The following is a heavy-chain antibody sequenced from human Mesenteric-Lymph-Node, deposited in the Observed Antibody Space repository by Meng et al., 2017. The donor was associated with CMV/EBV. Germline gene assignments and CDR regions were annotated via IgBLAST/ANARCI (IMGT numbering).Heavy chain of an antibody. V-gene: IGHV3-21*01. J-gene: IGHJ4*02. CDR3: ARAEAYCSRTSCYRGRPLDF. CDR1: GFLFSGYN. D-gene: IGHD2-2*01. Sequence: GGPLRLSCAASGFLFSGYNMNWVRQAPGKGLEWVASISSSGNLIYYADSVKGRFTISRDNAKNSLYLHMNGLRDEDSAVYYCARAEAYCSRTSCYRGRPLDFWGQGTLVTVSS. CDR2: ISSSGNLI.